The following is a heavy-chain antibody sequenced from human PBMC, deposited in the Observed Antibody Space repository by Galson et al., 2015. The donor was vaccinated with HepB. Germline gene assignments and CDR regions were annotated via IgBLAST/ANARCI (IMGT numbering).Heavy chain of an antibody. V-gene: IGHV1-18*01. CDR1: GYSFSSYS. CDR2: ISAYNGNT. D-gene: IGHD2-15*01. J-gene: IGHJ5*02. Sequence: SVKVSCKVSGYSFSSYSITWVRQAPGQGLEWMGWISAYNGNTNYAQQLQGRVTMTTDTSTSTAYMELRSLRSDDTAVYYCARGAPVVGVDATQNSWFDPWGQGTLVIVSS. CDR3: ARGAPVVGVDATQNSWFDP.